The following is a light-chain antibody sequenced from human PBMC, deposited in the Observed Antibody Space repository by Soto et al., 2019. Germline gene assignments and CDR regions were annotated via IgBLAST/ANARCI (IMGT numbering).Light chain of an antibody. J-gene: IGKJ1*01. CDR3: QQYHSYPWT. V-gene: IGKV1-5*03. CDR1: QTISSW. Sequence: DIQMTQSPSTLSSSIGDRDTITCRASQTISSWLAWYQQKPGKAPKLLIYEAFNLESGVPSRFSGSGSGTEFTLTIFGLQADDFATYYCQQYHSYPWTFGQGTKVAIK. CDR2: EAF.